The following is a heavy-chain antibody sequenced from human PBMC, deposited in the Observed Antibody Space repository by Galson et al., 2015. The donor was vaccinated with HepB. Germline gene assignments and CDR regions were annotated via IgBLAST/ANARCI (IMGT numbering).Heavy chain of an antibody. CDR3: AKVERESQYFDWLLSFDY. D-gene: IGHD3-9*01. Sequence: SLRLSCAASGFTFSSYSMNWVRQAPGKGLEWVSYISSSSSYIYYADSVRGRFTISRDNARHSLSLQMNSLRAEETAVYYCAKVERESQYFDWLLSFDYWGQGTLVTVSS. V-gene: IGHV3-21*01. J-gene: IGHJ4*02. CDR1: GFTFSSYS. CDR2: ISSSSSYI.